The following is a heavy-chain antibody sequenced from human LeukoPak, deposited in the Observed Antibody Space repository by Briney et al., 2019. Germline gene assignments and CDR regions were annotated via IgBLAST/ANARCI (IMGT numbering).Heavy chain of an antibody. V-gene: IGHV3-23*01. CDR3: AKDSNYDYVWGSYRYSPKLDY. J-gene: IGHJ4*02. CDR1: GFSFSNAW. CDR2: ISGSGGST. Sequence: GGSLRLSCVASGFSFSNAWMSWVRQAPGKGLEWVSTISGSGGSTYYADSVKGRFTISRDNSKNALYLQMNSLRAEDTAVYYCAKDSNYDYVWGSYRYSPKLDYWGQGTLVTVSS. D-gene: IGHD3-16*02.